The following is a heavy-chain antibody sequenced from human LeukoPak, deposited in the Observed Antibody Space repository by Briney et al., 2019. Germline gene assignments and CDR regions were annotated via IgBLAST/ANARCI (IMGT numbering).Heavy chain of an antibody. V-gene: IGHV3-21*01. CDR3: ARDTGYSSSLNWFDP. CDR1: GFTFSSYS. Sequence: GGSLRLSCAASGFTFSSYSMNWVRQAPGKGLEWVSSISSSSSYIYYADSVKGRFTIPRDNAKNSLYLQMNSLRAEDTAVYYCARDTGYSSSLNWFDPWGQGTLVTVSS. J-gene: IGHJ5*02. D-gene: IGHD6-13*01. CDR2: ISSSSSYI.